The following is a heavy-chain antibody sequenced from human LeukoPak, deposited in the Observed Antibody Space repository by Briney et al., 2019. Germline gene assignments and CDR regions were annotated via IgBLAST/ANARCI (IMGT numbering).Heavy chain of an antibody. CDR3: ARATIPTSAYYYDSSGYYPFDAFDI. V-gene: IGHV4-4*02. J-gene: IGHJ3*02. CDR1: GGSISSSNW. D-gene: IGHD3-22*01. Sequence: SSETLSLTCAVSGGSISSSNWWSWVRQPPGKGLEWIGEIYHSGSTYYNPSLKSRVTISVDTSKDQFSLKLSSVTAADTAVYYCARATIPTSAYYYDSSGYYPFDAFDIWGQGAMVTVSS. CDR2: IYHSGST.